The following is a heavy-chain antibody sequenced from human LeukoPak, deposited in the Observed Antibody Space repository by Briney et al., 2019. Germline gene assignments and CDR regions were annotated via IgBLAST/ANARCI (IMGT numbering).Heavy chain of an antibody. J-gene: IGHJ4*02. V-gene: IGHV3-23*01. CDR1: GFTFSSYA. D-gene: IGHD3-22*01. CDR2: ISGGGGST. Sequence: GGSLRLSCAASGFTFSSYAMNWVRQAPGKGLEWVSVISGGGGSTYYADSVKGRFTISRDNSKNTLYLQMNSLRAEDTAVHYCAKDPWGYYDSSAFQDYWGQGTLVTVSS. CDR3: AKDPWGYYDSSAFQDY.